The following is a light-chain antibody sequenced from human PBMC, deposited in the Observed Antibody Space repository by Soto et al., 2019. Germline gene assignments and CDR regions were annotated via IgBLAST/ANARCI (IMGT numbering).Light chain of an antibody. J-gene: IGKJ5*01. CDR1: QSTSRW. V-gene: IGKV1-5*01. Sequence: DIQMTQSPATLSASVGDRGTITCRASQSTSRWLTWYQQTPGKAPKLLIYEASSLESGVPSRFSGSGSGTEFTLTIGGLQPDDFATYYCQPFNSYPITFGQGTRLEIK. CDR2: EAS. CDR3: QPFNSYPIT.